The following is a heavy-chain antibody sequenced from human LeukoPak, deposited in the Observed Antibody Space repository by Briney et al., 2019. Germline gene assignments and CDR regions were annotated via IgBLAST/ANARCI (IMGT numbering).Heavy chain of an antibody. Sequence: GSVKVSCKASGSPFNGYYLHWVRPAPGQGLGWMGWVNPNNGDTNYSEKFEARVTMTRDTSINTAYMELTSLRSDDTAGSYFGGDFADDFYSSAINWFDPWRPGTLVTVSS. J-gene: IGHJ5*02. D-gene: IGHD3-22*01. V-gene: IGHV1-2*02. CDR2: VNPNNGDT. CDR3: GGDFADDFYSSAINWFDP. CDR1: GSPFNGYY.